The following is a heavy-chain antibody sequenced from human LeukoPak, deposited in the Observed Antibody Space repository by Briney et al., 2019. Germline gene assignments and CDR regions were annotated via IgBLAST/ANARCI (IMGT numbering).Heavy chain of an antibody. D-gene: IGHD3-10*02. CDR3: AELGITMVGGV. Sequence: GRSLRLSCAASGFTFSSYEMNCVSQAPGKGLEWVSYIRSSGSTIYYAGSVKGRFNISRDNAKNSLYLQRNSLRGEDTAVYYCAELGITMVGGVWGKGTTVTISS. V-gene: IGHV3-48*03. CDR1: GFTFSSYE. CDR2: IRSSGSTI. J-gene: IGHJ6*04.